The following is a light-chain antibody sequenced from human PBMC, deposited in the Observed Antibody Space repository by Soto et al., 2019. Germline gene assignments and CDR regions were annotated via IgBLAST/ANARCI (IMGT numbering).Light chain of an antibody. V-gene: IGKV3-20*01. J-gene: IGKJ4*01. Sequence: EIVLTQSPGTLSLSPGERVTLSCRASQSVSSSNLAWYQQKPGQAPRLLIYGASSRATGIPDRFSGSGSGTDFTLTISRPEPEDVAMYYCQQYGRSLTFGGGTKVDIK. CDR1: QSVSSSN. CDR2: GAS. CDR3: QQYGRSLT.